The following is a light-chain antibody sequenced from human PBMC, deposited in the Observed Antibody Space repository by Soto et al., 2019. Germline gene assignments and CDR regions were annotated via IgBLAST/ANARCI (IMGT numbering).Light chain of an antibody. V-gene: IGLV7-43*01. Sequence: QAVVTQEPSLTVSPGGTVTLTCASSTGAVTSGYYPNWFQQKPGQAPRALIYSTGNKHSWTPARFSGSLLGGKAALTLSGVQPEDEAEYYCLLYYGGVYVFGTGTKVTVL. CDR2: STG. CDR1: TGAVTSGYY. J-gene: IGLJ1*01. CDR3: LLYYGGVYV.